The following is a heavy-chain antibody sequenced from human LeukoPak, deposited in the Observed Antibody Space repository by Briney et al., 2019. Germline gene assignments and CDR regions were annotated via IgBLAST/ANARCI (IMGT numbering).Heavy chain of an antibody. CDR2: INHSGST. CDR1: GFTFGDYA. V-gene: IGHV4-34*01. D-gene: IGHD1-7*01. CDR3: ARGSWNCDYYYYYYMDV. Sequence: GSLRLSCTASGFTFGDYAMSWVRQAPGKGLEWIGEINHSGSTNYNPSLKSRVTISVDTSKNQFSLKLSSVTAADTAVYYCARGSWNCDYYYYYYMDVWGKGTTVTVSS. J-gene: IGHJ6*03.